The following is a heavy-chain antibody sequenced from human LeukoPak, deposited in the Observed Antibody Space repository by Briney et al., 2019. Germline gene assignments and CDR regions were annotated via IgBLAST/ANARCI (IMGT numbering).Heavy chain of an antibody. Sequence: GGFLRLSCAASGFTFSIYSMNWVRQAPGKGLEWVSSISYSGSYIYFADSLKGRFTISRDNAKNSLYLQMNSLRAEDTAVYYCAKIICTSCNVKDDYWGQGTLVTVSS. CDR2: ISYSGSYI. CDR3: AKIICTSCNVKDDY. J-gene: IGHJ4*02. CDR1: GFTFSIYS. D-gene: IGHD2-2*01. V-gene: IGHV3-21*01.